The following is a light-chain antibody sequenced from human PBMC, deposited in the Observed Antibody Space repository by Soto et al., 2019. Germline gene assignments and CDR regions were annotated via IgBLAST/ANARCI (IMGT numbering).Light chain of an antibody. CDR3: ISYTDRQSYL. J-gene: IGLJ1*01. V-gene: IGLV2-14*03. CDR1: SSDIGSYDH. CDR2: AVN. Sequence: GASSDIGSYDHVAWYQQFPGKSPKLIIYAVNDRPSGVSDRFSGSKSGITASLTISGLQTEDEADYYCISYTDRQSYLFGTGTKVTVL.